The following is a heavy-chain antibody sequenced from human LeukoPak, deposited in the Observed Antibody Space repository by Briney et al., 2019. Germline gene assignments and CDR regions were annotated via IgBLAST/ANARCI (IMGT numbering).Heavy chain of an antibody. CDR2: ISNDGSNK. J-gene: IGHJ6*02. CDR1: GFIFSSYG. CDR3: AQGASSWHYYYYGMDV. Sequence: PGGSLRLSCAASGFIFSSYGMHWVRQAPGKGLEWVAVISNDGSNKYYAGSVKGRFTISRDNSKNTLYLQMNSLRAEDTAVYYCAQGASSWHYYYYGMDVWGQGTTVTVSS. D-gene: IGHD6-13*01. V-gene: IGHV3-30*18.